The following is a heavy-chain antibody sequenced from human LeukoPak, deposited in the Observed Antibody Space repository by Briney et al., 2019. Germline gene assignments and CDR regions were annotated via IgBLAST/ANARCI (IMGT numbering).Heavy chain of an antibody. CDR2: ISGSGGST. D-gene: IGHD3-10*01. V-gene: IGHV3-23*01. J-gene: IGHJ4*02. Sequence: GGSLRLSCAASTFTFSSYAMSWVRPAPGKGLEWVSAISGSGGSTYYADSVKGRFTISRDNSKNTLYLQMNSLRAENTAVYYCAKMMRVLLWFRDTSGPDYWGQGTLVTVSS. CDR3: AKMMRVLLWFRDTSGPDY. CDR1: TFTFSSYA.